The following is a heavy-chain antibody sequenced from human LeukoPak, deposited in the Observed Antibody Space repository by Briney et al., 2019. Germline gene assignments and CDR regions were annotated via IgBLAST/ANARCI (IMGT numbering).Heavy chain of an antibody. CDR1: GYTFTSYA. CDR3: ARARRYSSGWYAEYFQH. J-gene: IGHJ1*01. CDR2: INAGNGNT. Sequence: WASVKVSCKASGYTFTSYAMHWVRQAPGQRLEWMGWINAGNGNTKYSQKFQGRVTITRGTSASTAYMELSSLRSEDTAVYYCARARRYSSGWYAEYFQHWGQGTLVTVSS. V-gene: IGHV1-3*01. D-gene: IGHD6-19*01.